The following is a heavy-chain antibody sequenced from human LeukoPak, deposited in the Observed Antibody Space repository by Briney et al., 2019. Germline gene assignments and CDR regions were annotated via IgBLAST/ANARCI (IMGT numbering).Heavy chain of an antibody. CDR1: GFTFSSYA. CDR3: ARDRAIDIRAYDI. V-gene: IGHV3-23*01. Sequence: PGGSLRLSCAASGFTFSSYAMSWVRQAPGKGLEWVSGISGSGGSTYYADSVKGRFTISRDTSNNTLYLQMNSLRAEDTAMYFCARDRAIDIRAYDIWGQGTMVTVSS. J-gene: IGHJ3*02. D-gene: IGHD5-12*01. CDR2: ISGSGGST.